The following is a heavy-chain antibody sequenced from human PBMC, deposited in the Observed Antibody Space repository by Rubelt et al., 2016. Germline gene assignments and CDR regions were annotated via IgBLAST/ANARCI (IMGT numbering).Heavy chain of an antibody. CDR1: GFTFSNYG. CDR2: IWNDGSDT. V-gene: IGHV3-33*01. J-gene: IGHJ4*02. D-gene: IGHD6-13*01. Sequence: VQLVESGGGLVQPGGSLRLSCAASGFTFSNYGMHWVRQAPGKGMEWVAVIWNDGSDTFYADSVKGRFSISRDNSKNTLYVQMSSLRAEDTAVYYCARDHGSRWYGPIDYWGQGTLVTGSS. CDR3: ARDHGSRWYGPIDY.